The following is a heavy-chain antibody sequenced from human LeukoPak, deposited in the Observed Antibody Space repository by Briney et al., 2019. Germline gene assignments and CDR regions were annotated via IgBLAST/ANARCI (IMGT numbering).Heavy chain of an antibody. J-gene: IGHJ3*01. V-gene: IGHV3-13*04. Sequence: GGSLRLSCAASGFTFSSYDMHWVRQVTGKGLEWVSAIGTSNDTYYSGSVKGRFTISRENAKNSLYLQMNSLRAEDTAVYYCARAPDYDYVWGNYRLWGQGTMVTVSS. CDR2: IGTSNDT. CDR3: ARAPDYDYVWGNYRL. CDR1: GFTFSSYD. D-gene: IGHD3-16*02.